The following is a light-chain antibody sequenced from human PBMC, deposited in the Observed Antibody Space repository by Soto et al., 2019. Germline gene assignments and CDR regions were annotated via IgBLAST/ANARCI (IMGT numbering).Light chain of an antibody. Sequence: QSVLTQPPSASGSPGQSVTISCTGTSSDVGGYNYVSWYQQHPGKAPKVMIYDVNKRPSVVPDRFSGSKSGNTASLTVSGLQAEDEGDYYCSSHAGGQNVVFGGGTKLTVL. CDR1: SSDVGGYNY. V-gene: IGLV2-8*01. CDR2: DVN. J-gene: IGLJ2*01. CDR3: SSHAGGQNVV.